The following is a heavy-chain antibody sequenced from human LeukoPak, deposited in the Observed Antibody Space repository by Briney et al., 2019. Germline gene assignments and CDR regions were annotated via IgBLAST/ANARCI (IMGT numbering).Heavy chain of an antibody. V-gene: IGHV3-73*01. D-gene: IGHD3-22*01. CDR1: GFTFSSYC. Sequence: GASLTPSCGASGFTFSSYCMNAVRQAPGNGMEWVGRIRSKANSNAKAYAASVKGRFTISRDDSTNTAYLQMNSLKTEDTAVYYCTSPLYDSSGYYPRGYYYYYMDGWGKGTTVTVSS. J-gene: IGHJ6*03. CDR3: TSPLYDSSGYYPRGYYYYYMDG. CDR2: IRSKANSNAK.